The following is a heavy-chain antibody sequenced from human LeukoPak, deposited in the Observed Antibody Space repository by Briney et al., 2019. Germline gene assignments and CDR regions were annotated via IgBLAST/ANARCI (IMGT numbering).Heavy chain of an antibody. CDR1: GGSASSDY. CDR3: ARGRGLGLITPYSDS. V-gene: IGHV4-59*08. CDR2: ISYRGST. Sequence: SETLSLTCAVSGGSASSDYCSWVRQPPEKGLEWIGCISYRGSTNYNPSLKSRVTISVDTSKKHFSLKLTSVTAADTGVYYCARGRGLGLITPYSDSWCQGTLVTVSS. J-gene: IGHJ4*02. D-gene: IGHD3-16*02.